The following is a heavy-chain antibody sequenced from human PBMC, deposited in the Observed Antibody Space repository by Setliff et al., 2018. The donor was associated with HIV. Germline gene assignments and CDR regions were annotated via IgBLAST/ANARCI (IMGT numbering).Heavy chain of an antibody. CDR2: IHTTGST. V-gene: IGHV4-4*07. J-gene: IGHJ5*02. D-gene: IGHD3-16*01. CDR3: AKRTFGSGRLDP. CDR1: GGSISRYF. Sequence: SETLSLTCTVSGGSISRYFWNWIRLPAGKGLEWIGQIHTTGSTNYNPSLKSRVTISMDTSKNQFSLNLNSVTATDTAVYYCAKRTFGSGRLDPWGQGTLVTVSS.